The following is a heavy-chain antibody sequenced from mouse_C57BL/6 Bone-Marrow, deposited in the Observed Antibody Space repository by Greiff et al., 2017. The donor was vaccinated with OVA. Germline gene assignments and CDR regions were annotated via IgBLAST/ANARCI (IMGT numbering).Heavy chain of an antibody. Sequence: VQLQQSGAELARPGASVKMSCKASGYTFTSYTMHWVKQRPGQGLEWIGYINPSSGYTKYNQKFKDKATLTADKSSSTAYMQLSSLTSEDSAVYYCAGHYYGSYWYFDVWGIGTTVTVSS. CDR3: AGHYYGSYWYFDV. V-gene: IGHV1-4*01. CDR1: GYTFTSYT. CDR2: INPSSGYT. J-gene: IGHJ1*03. D-gene: IGHD1-1*01.